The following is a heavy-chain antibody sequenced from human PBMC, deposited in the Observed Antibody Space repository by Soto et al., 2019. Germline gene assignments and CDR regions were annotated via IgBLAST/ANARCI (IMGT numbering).Heavy chain of an antibody. V-gene: IGHV4-34*01. CDR1: GGSFSGYY. J-gene: IGHJ4*02. Sequence: QVQLQQWGAGLLKPSETLSLTCAVYGGSFSGYYWSWIRQPPGKGLEWIGEINHSGSTNYNPSLKSRVTISVDTSKTQFSLKLSSVTAADTAVYYCARVSYSSGPDYWGQGTLVTVSS. CDR2: INHSGST. D-gene: IGHD6-25*01. CDR3: ARVSYSSGPDY.